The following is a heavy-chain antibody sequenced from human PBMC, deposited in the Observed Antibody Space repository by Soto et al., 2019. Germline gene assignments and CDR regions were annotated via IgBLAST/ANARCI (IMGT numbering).Heavy chain of an antibody. J-gene: IGHJ4*02. D-gene: IGHD5-18*01. V-gene: IGHV5-51*01. CDR1: GYSFTSYW. CDR3: ARVGHSYVSFEY. CDR2: IYRGDSDI. Sequence: GESLKIPCKGSGYSFTSYWIAWGRQMPGKGLGGGGIIYRGDSDIRNSPSFQGQVTMLTDKSLSTAYLQGESLRGSDTAMDYWARVGHSYVSFEYWGQGTLGT.